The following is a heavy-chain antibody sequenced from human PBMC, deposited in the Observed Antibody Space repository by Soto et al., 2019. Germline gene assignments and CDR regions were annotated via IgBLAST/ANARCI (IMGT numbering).Heavy chain of an antibody. Sequence: PGGSLRLCCAASGFTFSNYAMNWVRQAPGKGLEWVSSIGGSGASTYYADSVKGRFTISRDDSKNTLHLQLSSLRAEDTVIYYCAKDPVPLIYCSPAGCYFDSWGRGTLVTVSS. V-gene: IGHV3-23*01. J-gene: IGHJ4*02. D-gene: IGHD2-15*01. CDR3: AKDPVPLIYCSPAGCYFDS. CDR2: IGGSGAST. CDR1: GFTFSNYA.